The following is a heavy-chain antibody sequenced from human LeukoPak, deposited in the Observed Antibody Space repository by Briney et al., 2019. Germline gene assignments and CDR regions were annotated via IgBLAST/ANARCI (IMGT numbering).Heavy chain of an antibody. CDR1: GYTFTKYW. CDR2: IYPDDSDT. J-gene: IGHJ6*03. D-gene: IGHD3-3*01. Sequence: GESLKISCEAFGYTFTKYWIGWVRQMPGKGLEWMGMIYPDDSDTKYSPSFQGQVTISVDESISTTYLQWSSLKASDTAIYYCARHEVGGDSSSGYEYYYYMDVWGEGTAVTVSS. CDR3: ARHEVGGDSSSGYEYYYYMDV. V-gene: IGHV5-51*01.